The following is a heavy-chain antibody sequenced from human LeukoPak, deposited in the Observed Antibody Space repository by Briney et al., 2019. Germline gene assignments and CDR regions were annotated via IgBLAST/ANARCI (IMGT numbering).Heavy chain of an antibody. CDR3: AKEEVYYDILTGEREPKFYDY. V-gene: IGHV3-30*18. CDR1: GFTFSSYG. J-gene: IGHJ4*02. Sequence: GGSLRLSCAASGFTFSSYGMHWVRQAPGKGLDWAAVISNDGSKKYYADSVKGRFTISRDNSKNTLYLQMNSLRAEDTAVYYCAKEEVYYDILTGEREPKFYDYWGQGTLVAVSS. D-gene: IGHD3-9*01. CDR2: ISNDGSKK.